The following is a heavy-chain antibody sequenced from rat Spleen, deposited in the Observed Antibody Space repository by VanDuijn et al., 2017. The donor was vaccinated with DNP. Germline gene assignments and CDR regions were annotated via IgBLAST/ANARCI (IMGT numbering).Heavy chain of an antibody. CDR2: IRSGGST. J-gene: IGHJ4*01. CDR1: GFSLTDYS. CDR3: TRVGPGGMDA. D-gene: IGHD1-11*01. V-gene: IGHV2-19*01. Sequence: QVQLKESGPGLVQPSQTLSLTCTVSGFSLTDYSVHWVRQPPGKGLEWMGRIRSGGSTDYNSALKSRLSISRDTSKSQVFLKMNSLQTEDTAIYFCTRVGPGGMDAWGQGTSVTVSS.